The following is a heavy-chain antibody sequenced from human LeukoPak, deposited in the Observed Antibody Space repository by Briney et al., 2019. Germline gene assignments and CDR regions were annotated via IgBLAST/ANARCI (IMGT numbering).Heavy chain of an antibody. J-gene: IGHJ6*03. Sequence: GASVKVSCKASGYTFTSYGISWVRQAPGQGLEWMGWISAYNGNTNYAQKFQGRVTMTRDTSISTAYMELSRLRSDDTAVYYCARGWYYYYYMDVWGKGTTVTISS. CDR3: ARGWYYYYYMDV. CDR1: GYTFTSYG. V-gene: IGHV1-18*01. CDR2: ISAYNGNT. D-gene: IGHD6-13*01.